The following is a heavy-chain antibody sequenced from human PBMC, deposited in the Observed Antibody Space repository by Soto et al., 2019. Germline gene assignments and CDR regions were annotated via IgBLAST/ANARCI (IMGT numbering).Heavy chain of an antibody. CDR2: IQSGGPT. D-gene: IGHD2-15*01. CDR3: ARDDVLCDGGRCYGVPLDA. CDR1: GFTVSSKY. J-gene: IGHJ6*04. V-gene: IGHV3-66*01. Sequence: GGSLRLSCAASGFTVSSKYMSWVRQAPGKGFEWVSLIQSGGPTYYADSVKGRFTISRDTSENTVHLQMDSLRAEDTAVYYCARDDVLCDGGRCYGVPLDAWGKGTTDTVSS.